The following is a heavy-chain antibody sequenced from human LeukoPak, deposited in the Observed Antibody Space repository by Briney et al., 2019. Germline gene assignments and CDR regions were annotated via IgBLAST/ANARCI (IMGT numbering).Heavy chain of an antibody. Sequence: GGSLRLSCVVSRLTFTSNAMYGVRQAPGRGVAGVSGISVSGGSEYSADSVRGRFSVSRDNSKHTLYLQMSSLRAEDTAVYFCASHAHDYDSSRYFDSWGQGAMVTVSS. CDR2: ISVSGGSE. J-gene: IGHJ4*02. CDR3: ASHAHDYDSSRYFDS. CDR1: RLTFTSNA. V-gene: IGHV3-23*01. D-gene: IGHD3-22*01.